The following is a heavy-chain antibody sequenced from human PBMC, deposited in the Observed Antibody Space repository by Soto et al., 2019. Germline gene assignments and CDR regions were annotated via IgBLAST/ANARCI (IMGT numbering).Heavy chain of an antibody. CDR2: IKQDGSEK. V-gene: IGHV3-7*04. CDR1: GFTFSSYW. CDR3: AREWCGGDCLSYYYYYGMDV. D-gene: IGHD2-21*02. J-gene: IGHJ6*02. Sequence: PGGSLRLSCAASGFTFSSYWMSWVRQAPGKGLEWVANIKQDGSEKYYVDSVKGRFTISRDNAKNSLYLQMNSLRAEDTAVYYCAREWCGGDCLSYYYYYGMDVWGQGTTVTVSS.